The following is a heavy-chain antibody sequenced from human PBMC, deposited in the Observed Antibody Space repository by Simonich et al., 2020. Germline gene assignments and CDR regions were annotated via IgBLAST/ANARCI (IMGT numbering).Heavy chain of an antibody. CDR2: IYFSGRT. J-gene: IGHJ3*02. CDR3: ARHAGFAFDI. V-gene: IGHV4-39*01. CDR1: GGSISSCGYY. Sequence: QLQLQESGPGLVKPSETLSLTCTVSGGSISSCGYYWVWFRQPPGKGLGWFGSIYFSGRTYYNPSLKSRVTISVDTSKNQFSLKLSSVTAADTAVYYCARHAGFAFDIWGQGTMVTVSS. D-gene: IGHD6-13*01.